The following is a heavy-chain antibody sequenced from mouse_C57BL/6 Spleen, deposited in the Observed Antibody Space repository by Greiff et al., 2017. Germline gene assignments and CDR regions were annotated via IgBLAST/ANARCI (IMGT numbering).Heavy chain of an antibody. CDR3: ARRITTADYFDY. Sequence: QVQLQQPGAELVRPGSSVKLSCKASGYTFTSYCVDWVKQRPGQGLEWIGNIYPSDSETYYNQKFKDKATLTVDKSSSTAYMQLSSLTFEDSEISSCARRITTADYFDYWGQGTTLTVSS. CDR1: GYTFTSYC. J-gene: IGHJ2*01. CDR2: IYPSDSET. V-gene: IGHV1-61*01. D-gene: IGHD1-2*01.